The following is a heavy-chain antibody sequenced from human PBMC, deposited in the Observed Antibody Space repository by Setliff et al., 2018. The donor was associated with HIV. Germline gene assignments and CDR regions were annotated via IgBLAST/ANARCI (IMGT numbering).Heavy chain of an antibody. J-gene: IGHJ4*02. CDR1: GITVSGIY. Sequence: PGGSLRLSCVASGITVSGIYMTWVRQAPGKGLVWVSRINIDGGSTNYADSVKGRFTISRDNAKNTLYLQMNGLSAEDTAVYYCARDRFRGGVGTGLAEYWGQGTVVTVSS. CDR3: ARDRFRGGVGTGLAEY. CDR2: INIDGGST. D-gene: IGHD3-16*01. V-gene: IGHV3-74*01.